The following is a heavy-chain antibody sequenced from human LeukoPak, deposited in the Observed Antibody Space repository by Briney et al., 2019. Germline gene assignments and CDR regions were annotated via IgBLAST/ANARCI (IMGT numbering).Heavy chain of an antibody. J-gene: IGHJ3*02. CDR3: ARLYYYDSSGYPLDDAFDI. D-gene: IGHD3-22*01. Sequence: GGSLRLSCAGSGFTLNSNWMHWVRQGPGKGLVWVSRIYSDGSRTNYADSVKGRFTISRDNAKNSLYLQMNSLRAEDTAVYYCARLYYYDSSGYPLDDAFDIWGQGTMVTVSS. CDR2: IYSDGSRT. V-gene: IGHV3-74*01. CDR1: GFTLNSNW.